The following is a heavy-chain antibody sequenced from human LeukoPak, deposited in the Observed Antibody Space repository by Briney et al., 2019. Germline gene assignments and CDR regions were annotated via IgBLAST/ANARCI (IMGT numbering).Heavy chain of an antibody. D-gene: IGHD4-23*01. CDR1: GGSISSSSSNC. CDR3: ARNGGNSDFDY. J-gene: IGHJ4*02. CDR2: IYHSGAT. Sequence: SETLSLTCAVSGGSISSSSSNCWTWVRQPPGKGLEWIGEIYHSGATNYNPSLKSRVTMLLDKSKNQFSLNLNSVTAADTAVYYRARNGGNSDFDYWGQGTLVTVSS. V-gene: IGHV4-4*02.